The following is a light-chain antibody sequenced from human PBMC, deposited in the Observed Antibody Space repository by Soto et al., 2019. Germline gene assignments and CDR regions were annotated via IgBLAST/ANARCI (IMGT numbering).Light chain of an antibody. Sequence: QSALTQPASVSGSPGQSITISCTGTSSDVGGYNYVSWYQQLPGKAPKLMIYDVTNRPSGVSSRFSGSKSGNTASLTIAGLPAEDAADYYCSYYTSSRPYVFGTGTKLTVL. CDR3: SYYTSSRPYV. J-gene: IGLJ1*01. CDR1: SSDVGGYNY. V-gene: IGLV2-14*03. CDR2: DVT.